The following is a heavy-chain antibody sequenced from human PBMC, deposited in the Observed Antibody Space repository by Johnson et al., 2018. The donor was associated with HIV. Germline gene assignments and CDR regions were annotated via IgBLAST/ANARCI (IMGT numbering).Heavy chain of an antibody. J-gene: IGHJ3*02. Sequence: VQLVESGGGLVQPGRSLRLSCAASGFTFDDYAMHWVRQAPGKGLEWVSGISWNSGSIGYADSVKGRFTISRDNAKNSLYLQMNSLRAEDTALYYGAVLDAFDIWGHGTMVTVSS. CDR3: AVLDAFDI. CDR1: GFTFDDYA. V-gene: IGHV3-9*01. D-gene: IGHD2-8*02. CDR2: ISWNSGSI.